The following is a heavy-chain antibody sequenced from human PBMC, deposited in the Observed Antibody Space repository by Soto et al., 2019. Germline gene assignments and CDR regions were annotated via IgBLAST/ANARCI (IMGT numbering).Heavy chain of an antibody. CDR3: ARGSSRWDY. J-gene: IGHJ4*02. Sequence: SGTLSLNCTVSGGSIISFYWSWIRQPAGKGLEWIGRIYSGGRNNYNPSLKSRVSMSVDTSKNQFSLRLSSVTAADTAMYYCARGSSRWDYWGQGTLVTVSS. CDR1: GGSIISFY. CDR2: IYSGGRN. V-gene: IGHV4-4*07. D-gene: IGHD6-13*01.